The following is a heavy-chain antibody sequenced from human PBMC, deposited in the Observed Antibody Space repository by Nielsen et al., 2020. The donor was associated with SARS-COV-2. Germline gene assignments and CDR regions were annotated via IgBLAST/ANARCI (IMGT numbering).Heavy chain of an antibody. D-gene: IGHD3-9*01. CDR2: ISSSSTYI. V-gene: IGHV3-21*01. CDR1: GFTFSSSS. J-gene: IGHJ4*02. CDR3: TKNRQYDILTGYLDY. Sequence: GESLKISCAASGFTFSSSSMNWVRQAPGKGLEWVSSISSSSTYIYYADSVKGRFTISRDNAKNTLYLQMNSLRAEDTAVYYCTKNRQYDILTGYLDYWGQGTLVTVSS.